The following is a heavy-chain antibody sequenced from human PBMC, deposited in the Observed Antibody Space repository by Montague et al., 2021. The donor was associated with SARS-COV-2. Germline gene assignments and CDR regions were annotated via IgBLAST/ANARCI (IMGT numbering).Heavy chain of an antibody. V-gene: IGHV4-4*02. CDR3: AGKVLTVPADY. Sequence: SETLSLTCAVSGVSITSTNWWSLVRQPPGKGLEWIGEISYGGIATYHPSLKSRATISMDRSRNLFSLKLSSVTAADTAIYYGAGKVLTVPADYWGQGTLVTVS. D-gene: IGHD4-11*01. CDR2: ISYGGIA. CDR1: GVSITSTNW. J-gene: IGHJ4*02.